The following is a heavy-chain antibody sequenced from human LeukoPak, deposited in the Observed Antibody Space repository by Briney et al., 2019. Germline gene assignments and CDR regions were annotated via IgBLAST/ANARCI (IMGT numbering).Heavy chain of an antibody. V-gene: IGHV3-7*01. Sequence: GGSLRLSXATSGFAFSRSWMDWVRQAPGKGLEWVANIKEDGSETHNVDSAKSRFTISRDNAKNSLFLQLDNLRVEDTAVYYCSRSLNSWGQGTLVTVSP. CDR2: IKEDGSET. CDR3: SRSLNS. J-gene: IGHJ4*02. CDR1: GFAFSRSW.